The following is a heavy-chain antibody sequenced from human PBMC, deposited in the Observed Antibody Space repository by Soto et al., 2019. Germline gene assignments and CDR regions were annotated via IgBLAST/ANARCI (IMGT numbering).Heavy chain of an antibody. V-gene: IGHV3-7*01. CDR1: GFTYSNYW. J-gene: IGHJ5*02. CDR3: ARGWGDSGIGP. CDR2: IKQDGSEK. D-gene: IGHD2-21*02. Sequence: EVQLVESGGGLVQPGGSLRLSCAASGFTYSNYWMSWVRQAPGKGLEWVANIKQDGSEKYYVDSVKGRFTISRDNAKNSVYLQMDSLRAEDTALYYCARGWGDSGIGPWGQGTLVIVSS.